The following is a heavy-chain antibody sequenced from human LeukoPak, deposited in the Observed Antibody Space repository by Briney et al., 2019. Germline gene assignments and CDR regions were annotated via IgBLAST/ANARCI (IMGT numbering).Heavy chain of an antibody. V-gene: IGHV3-9*01. CDR3: ARRSAGGGGNFDY. D-gene: IGHD3-16*01. Sequence: GGSLRLSCAASGFTFDDYAMHWVRQALGKGLEWVSGISWNSGSIGYADSVKGRFTISRDNAKNSLYLQMNSLRAEDTALYHCARRSAGGGGNFDYWGQGTLVTVSS. J-gene: IGHJ4*02. CDR2: ISWNSGSI. CDR1: GFTFDDYA.